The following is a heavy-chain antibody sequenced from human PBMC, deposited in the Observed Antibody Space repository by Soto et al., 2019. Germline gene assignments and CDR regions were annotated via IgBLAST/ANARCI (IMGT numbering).Heavy chain of an antibody. Sequence: PGGSLRLSCAASGLTFSSYAMSWVRQAPGKGLEWVSAISGSGGSTYYADSVKGRFTISRDNSKNTLYLQMNSLRDEDTAVYYCAREPGTLNWFDPWGQGTLVTVSS. D-gene: IGHD3-10*01. J-gene: IGHJ5*02. V-gene: IGHV3-23*01. CDR1: GLTFSSYA. CDR3: AREPGTLNWFDP. CDR2: ISGSGGST.